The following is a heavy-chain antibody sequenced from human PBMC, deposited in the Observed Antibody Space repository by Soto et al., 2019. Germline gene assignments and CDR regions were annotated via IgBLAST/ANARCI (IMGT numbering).Heavy chain of an antibody. CDR2: ISPNGDAT. J-gene: IGHJ3*02. V-gene: IGHV3-23*01. CDR3: AKDRDGNSVFAFDI. CDR1: GFTFSTYA. D-gene: IGHD4-17*01. Sequence: GGSLRLSCAASGFTFSTYAMSWVRQAPGKGLEWVSAISPNGDATYYADSVKGRFTISRDNSRNTLYLQMNSLKADDTAVYYCAKDRDGNSVFAFDIWGQGTMVTVSS.